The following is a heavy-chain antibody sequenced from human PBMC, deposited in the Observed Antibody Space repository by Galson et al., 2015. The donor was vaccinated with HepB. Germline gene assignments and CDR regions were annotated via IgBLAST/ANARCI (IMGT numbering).Heavy chain of an antibody. CDR3: TRLGDFSGYSSR. D-gene: IGHD6-19*01. V-gene: IGHV3-73*01. J-gene: IGHJ4*02. CDR1: GFTFSGSA. Sequence: LRLSCAASGFTFSGSAIHWVRQASGKGPEWVGRIRSKTTNYATSYVPSLKGRFTISRDDSKNMAYLHIKGLKTEDAAVYYCTRLGDFSGYSSRWGQGTLVTVSA. CDR2: IRSKTTNYAT.